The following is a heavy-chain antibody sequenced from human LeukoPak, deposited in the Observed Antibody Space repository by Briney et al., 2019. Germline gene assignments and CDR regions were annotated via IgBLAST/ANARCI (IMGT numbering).Heavy chain of an antibody. CDR3: ARGSYDYVWGSYPVQIDY. J-gene: IGHJ4*02. V-gene: IGHV1-69*06. D-gene: IGHD3-16*02. CDR2: IIPIFGTA. Sequence: SVKVSCKASGGTFSSYAISWVRQAPGQGLEWMGGIIPIFGTANYAQKFQGRVTITADKSTSTAYMELSSLRSEDTAVYYCARGSYDYVWGSYPVQIDYWGQGTLVTVSS. CDR1: GGTFSSYA.